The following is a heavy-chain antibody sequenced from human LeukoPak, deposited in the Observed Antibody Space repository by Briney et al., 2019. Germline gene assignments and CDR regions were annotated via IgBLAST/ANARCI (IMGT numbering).Heavy chain of an antibody. V-gene: IGHV3-48*03. CDR3: ARDRAYYYGSADY. CDR2: ISSSGSTI. D-gene: IGHD3-10*01. Sequence: PGGSLRLSCAASGFTFSNYEMNWVRQAPGKGLEWVSYISSSGSTIYYADSVKGRFTISRDNAKNSLYLQMNSLRAEDTAVYYCARDRAYYYGSADYWGQGTLVTVSS. CDR1: GFTFSNYE. J-gene: IGHJ4*02.